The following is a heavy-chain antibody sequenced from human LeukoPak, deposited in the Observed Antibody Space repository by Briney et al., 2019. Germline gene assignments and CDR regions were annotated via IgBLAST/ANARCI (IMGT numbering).Heavy chain of an antibody. J-gene: IGHJ4*02. CDR2: IYYSGST. CDR1: GASISSGGYY. V-gene: IGHV4-31*03. D-gene: IGHD1-26*01. CDR3: ARRELAGSTAYFDY. Sequence: SETLSLTCTVSGASISSGGYYWSWIRQYPGKGLEWIGCIYYSGSTHYNPSLKSRVTISVDTSKNQFSLKLTSTTAADTAVYYCARRELAGSTAYFDYWGQGTLVTVSS.